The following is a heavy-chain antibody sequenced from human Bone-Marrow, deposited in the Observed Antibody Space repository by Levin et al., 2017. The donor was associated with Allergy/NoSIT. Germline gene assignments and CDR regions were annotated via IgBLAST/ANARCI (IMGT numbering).Heavy chain of an antibody. CDR1: GFSLSNARMG. Sequence: VSGPTLVKPTETLTLTCTVSGFSLSNARMGVSWIRQPPGKALEWLAHIFSNDEKSYSTSLKSRLTISKDTSKSQVVLTMTNMDPVDTATYYCARILLRHYCSGGSCYLGDLDAFDIWGQGTMVTVSS. V-gene: IGHV2-26*01. D-gene: IGHD2-15*01. CDR2: IFSNDEK. CDR3: ARILLRHYCSGGSCYLGDLDAFDI. J-gene: IGHJ3*02.